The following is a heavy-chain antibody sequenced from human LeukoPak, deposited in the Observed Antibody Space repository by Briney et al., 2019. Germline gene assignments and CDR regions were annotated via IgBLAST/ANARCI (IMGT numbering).Heavy chain of an antibody. Sequence: SETLSLTCAVYGGSFSDSYWSGIRQPPGEGLEWVGEISHSGDTNYNPSLKSRVTISVDTSKNQFSLNLSSVTAADTAVYYCARGSNSVAYWGQGTLVTVSS. CDR3: ARGSNSVAY. J-gene: IGHJ4*02. V-gene: IGHV4-34*01. CDR1: GGSFSDSY. CDR2: ISHSGDT. D-gene: IGHD4-23*01.